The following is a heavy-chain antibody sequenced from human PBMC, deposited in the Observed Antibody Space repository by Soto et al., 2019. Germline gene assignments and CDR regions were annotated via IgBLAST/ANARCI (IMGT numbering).Heavy chain of an antibody. Sequence: SETLSLPCTVSGGSISSGGYSWSWIRQHPGKGLEWIGYIYYSGSTYYNPSLKSRVTISVDTSKNQFSLKLSSVTAADTAVYYCARDQIAARYYYGMDVWGQGTTVTVSS. CDR2: IYYSGST. V-gene: IGHV4-31*03. CDR3: ARDQIAARYYYGMDV. D-gene: IGHD6-6*01. J-gene: IGHJ6*02. CDR1: GGSISSGGYS.